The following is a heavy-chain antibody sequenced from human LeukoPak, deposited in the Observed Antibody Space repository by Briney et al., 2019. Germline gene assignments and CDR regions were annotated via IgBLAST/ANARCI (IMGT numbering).Heavy chain of an antibody. CDR2: ISSSSSYI. CDR3: ARARATVVTRDAFDI. Sequence: GGSLRLSCAASGFTFSSYSMNWVRQAPGKGLEWVSSISSSSSYIYYADSVKGRFTISRDNAKNSLYLQMNSLRAEDTAVYYCARARATVVTRDAFDIWAKGQWSPSLQ. CDR1: GFTFSSYS. J-gene: IGHJ3*02. D-gene: IGHD4-23*01. V-gene: IGHV3-21*01.